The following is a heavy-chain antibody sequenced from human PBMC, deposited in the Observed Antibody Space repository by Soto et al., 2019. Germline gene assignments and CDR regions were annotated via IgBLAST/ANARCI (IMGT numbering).Heavy chain of an antibody. J-gene: IGHJ4*02. CDR1: GGTFSSYA. CDR3: ARENASYDILTGPTYYFDY. Sequence: GASVKVSCKASGGTFSSYAISWVRQAPGQGLEWMGGIIPIFGTANYAQKFQGRVTITADRSTSTAYMELSSLRSEDTAVYYCARENASYDILTGPTYYFDYWGQGTLVTVSS. CDR2: IIPIFGTA. V-gene: IGHV1-69*06. D-gene: IGHD3-9*01.